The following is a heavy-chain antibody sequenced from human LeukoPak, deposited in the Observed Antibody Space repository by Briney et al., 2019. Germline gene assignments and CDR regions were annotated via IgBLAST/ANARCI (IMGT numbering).Heavy chain of an antibody. Sequence: VASVKVSCKASGYTFTSYYMHWVRQAPGQGLEWMGIINPSGDVISYAQKFQGRVTVTRDTSTSTVYMELNSLRSEDTAVYYCARGTMIIVVNLYYFDYWGQGTLVTVSS. CDR1: GYTFTSYY. J-gene: IGHJ4*02. CDR3: ARGTMIIVVNLYYFDY. CDR2: INPSGDVI. D-gene: IGHD3-22*01. V-gene: IGHV1-46*01.